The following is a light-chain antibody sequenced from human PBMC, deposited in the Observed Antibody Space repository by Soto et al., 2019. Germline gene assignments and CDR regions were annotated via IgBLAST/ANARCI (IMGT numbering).Light chain of an antibody. V-gene: IGLV2-11*01. CDR3: CSYAGSYTYV. Sequence: QSALTQPRSVSGSPGQSVTISCTGTSSDVGGYNYVSWYQQHPDKAPKVMIYDVSKRPSGVPDRFSGSKSGNTASLTISGLQAEDEADYYFCSYAGSYTYVFGSGTKVTVL. J-gene: IGLJ1*01. CDR2: DVS. CDR1: SSDVGGYNY.